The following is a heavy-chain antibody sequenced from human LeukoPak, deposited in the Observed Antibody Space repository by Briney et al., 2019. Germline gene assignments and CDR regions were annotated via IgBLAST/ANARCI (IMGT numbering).Heavy chain of an antibody. V-gene: IGHV3-23*01. D-gene: IGHD3-16*01. J-gene: IGHJ4*02. CDR1: GYTFSNHG. Sequence: GGSLRLSCAASGYTFSNHGLTWVRQAPGKGLEWVSTINGAGDNTYYAETVKGRFTISRDNSKNTLYLQMHSLRAEDTAIYYCAKVSVCYGCYLDYWGQGTLVTVS. CDR2: INGAGDNT. CDR3: AKVSVCYGCYLDY.